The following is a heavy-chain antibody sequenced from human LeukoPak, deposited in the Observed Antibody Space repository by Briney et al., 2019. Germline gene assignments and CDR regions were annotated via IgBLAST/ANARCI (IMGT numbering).Heavy chain of an antibody. Sequence: ASVKVSCKASGYTFTGYYMHWVRQAPGQGLEWMGWINPNSGGTNYAQKFQGRVTMTRDTSISTAYMELSRLRSDDTAVYYCARDQRKNTNWFDPWGQGTLVTVSS. V-gene: IGHV1-2*02. J-gene: IGHJ5*02. CDR3: ARDQRKNTNWFDP. CDR2: INPNSGGT. CDR1: GYTFTGYY.